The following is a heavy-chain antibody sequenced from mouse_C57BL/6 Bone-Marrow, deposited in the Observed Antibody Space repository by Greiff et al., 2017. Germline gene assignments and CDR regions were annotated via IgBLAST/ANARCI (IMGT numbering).Heavy chain of an antibody. CDR1: GYTFTSYW. V-gene: IGHV1-55*01. CDR3: ARGGYDSTTLFDD. J-gene: IGHJ2*01. Sequence: QVQLQQPGAELVKPGASVKMSCKASGYTFTSYWITWVKQRPGQGLAWIGDIYPGSGSTNYNEKFKSKATLTVDTSSSTAYMQLSSLTSEDSAVYYCARGGYDSTTLFDDWGQGTTLTVSS. CDR2: IYPGSGST. D-gene: IGHD2-4*01.